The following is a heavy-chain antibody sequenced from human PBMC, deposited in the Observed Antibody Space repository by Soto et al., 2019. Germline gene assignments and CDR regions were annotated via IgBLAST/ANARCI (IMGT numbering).Heavy chain of an antibody. V-gene: IGHV4-39*01. CDR1: GGYISTSSYY. CDR3: GRQYYHDSPVPPGMY. CDR2: IYYSGST. Sequence: SETLALTCTVSGGYISTSSYYWGWIRQPTRKGLEWIGSIYYSGSTYYNQSLKSRVTLSVDTSKNQFSLKLSSVTATDTVLYYFGRQYYHDSPVPPGMYWGQGTLVTVSS. D-gene: IGHD3-22*01. J-gene: IGHJ4*02.